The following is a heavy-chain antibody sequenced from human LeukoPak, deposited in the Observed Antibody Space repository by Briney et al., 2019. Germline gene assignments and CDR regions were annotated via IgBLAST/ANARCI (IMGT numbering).Heavy chain of an antibody. CDR1: GGSFSGYY. CDR2: INHSGST. D-gene: IGHD2-15*01. V-gene: IGHV4-34*01. J-gene: IGHJ4*02. CDR3: ARGRGGSCCEV. Sequence: PSETLSLTCAVYGGSFSGYYWSWIRQPPGKGLEWIGEINHSGSTNYNPSLKSRVTISVDTSKNQFSLKLSSATAADTAVYYCARGRGGSCCEVWGQGTLVTVSS.